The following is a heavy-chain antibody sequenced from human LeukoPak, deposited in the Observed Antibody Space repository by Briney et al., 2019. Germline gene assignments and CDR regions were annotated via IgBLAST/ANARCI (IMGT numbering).Heavy chain of an antibody. J-gene: IGHJ2*01. CDR2: IVVGSGNT. CDR3: ARDLPTYYYDSSAYYSWYFDL. Sequence: SVKVSCKASGFTFTSSAVQWVRQARGQRLEWIGWIVVGSGNTNYAQKFQERVTITRDMSTSTAYMELSSLRSEDTAVYYCARDLPTYYYDSSAYYSWYFDLWGRGTLVTVSS. V-gene: IGHV1-58*01. D-gene: IGHD3-22*01. CDR1: GFTFTSSA.